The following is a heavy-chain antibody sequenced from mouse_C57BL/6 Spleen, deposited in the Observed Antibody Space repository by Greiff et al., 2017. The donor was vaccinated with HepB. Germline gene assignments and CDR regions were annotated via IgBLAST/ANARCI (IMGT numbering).Heavy chain of an antibody. CDR2: IYPRSGNT. J-gene: IGHJ2*01. V-gene: IGHV1-81*01. D-gene: IGHD3-1*01. CDR3: ARSGDFDY. Sequence: VKLMESGAELARPGASVKLSCKASGYNFTSYGISWVKQRTGQGLEWIGEIYPRSGNTYYNEKFKGKATLTADKSSSTAYMELRSLTSEDSAVYFCARSGDFDYWGQGTTLTVSS. CDR1: GYNFTSYG.